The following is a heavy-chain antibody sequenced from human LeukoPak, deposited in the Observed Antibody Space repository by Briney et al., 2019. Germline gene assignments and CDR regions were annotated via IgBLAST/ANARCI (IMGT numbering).Heavy chain of an antibody. CDR2: ISGYNGNT. Sequence: ASVKVSCKASGYIFTSYGISWVRQAPGQGLEWMGWISGYNGNTNYAQKVQGRVTMTTDTSTSTAYMELRSLRSDDTAVYYCARDDYYDSRGYMDVWGKGTTVTVSS. V-gene: IGHV1-18*01. D-gene: IGHD3-22*01. CDR1: GYIFTSYG. J-gene: IGHJ6*03. CDR3: ARDDYYDSRGYMDV.